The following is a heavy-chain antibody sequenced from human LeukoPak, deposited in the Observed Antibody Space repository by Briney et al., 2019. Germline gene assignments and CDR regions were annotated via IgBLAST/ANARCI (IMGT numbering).Heavy chain of an antibody. CDR3: AREDGDYAY. CDR1: GFTVSRNY. Sequence: GGSLRLSCAVSGFTVSRNYMSWVRQAPGKGLEWVSVIYSGGSTDYADSVKGRFTISRDNSKNTLYLQMNSLRAEDTAVYYCAREDGDYAYWGQGTLVTVSS. V-gene: IGHV3-53*05. D-gene: IGHD4-17*01. CDR2: IYSGGST. J-gene: IGHJ4*02.